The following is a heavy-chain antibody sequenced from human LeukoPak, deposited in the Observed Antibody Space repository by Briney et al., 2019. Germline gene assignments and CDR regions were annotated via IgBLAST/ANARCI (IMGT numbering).Heavy chain of an antibody. CDR1: TFTFSTYW. D-gene: IGHD6-19*01. CDR2: INGDGSST. V-gene: IGHV3-74*01. Sequence: PGGSLRPSCSASTFTFSTYWMHWVRQAPGKGLVWVSRINGDGSSTIYADPVRGRFTISRDNAKNMVYPQMNSLTAEDTAVYYCATGSGSYYDSWGQGTRVTVSS. J-gene: IGHJ4*02. CDR3: ATGSGSYYDS.